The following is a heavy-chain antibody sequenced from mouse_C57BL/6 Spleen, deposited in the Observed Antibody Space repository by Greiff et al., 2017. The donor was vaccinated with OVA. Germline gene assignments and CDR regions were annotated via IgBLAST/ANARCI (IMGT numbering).Heavy chain of an antibody. J-gene: IGHJ2*01. D-gene: IGHD1-1*01. CDR2: ISSGSSTI. Sequence: DVQLQESGGGLVKPGGSLKLSCAASGFTFSDYGMHWVRQAPEKGLEWVAYISSGSSTIYYADTVKGRFTISRDNAKNTLFLQMTSLRSEDTAMYYCARTDGRSYYFDYWGQGTTLTVSS. CDR3: ARTDGRSYYFDY. V-gene: IGHV5-17*01. CDR1: GFTFSDYG.